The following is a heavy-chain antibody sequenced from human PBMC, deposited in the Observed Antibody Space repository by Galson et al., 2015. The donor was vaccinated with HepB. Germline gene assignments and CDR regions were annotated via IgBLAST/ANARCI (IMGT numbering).Heavy chain of an antibody. Sequence: SLRLSCAASGFTFSSYGMHWVRQAPGKGLEWVAVIWYDGSNKYYADSVKGRFTISRDNSKNTLYLQMNSLRAEDTAVYYCARNAAAGPNNWFDPWGQGTLVTVSS. V-gene: IGHV3-33*01. CDR2: IWYDGSNK. D-gene: IGHD6-13*01. CDR1: GFTFSSYG. CDR3: ARNAAAGPNNWFDP. J-gene: IGHJ5*02.